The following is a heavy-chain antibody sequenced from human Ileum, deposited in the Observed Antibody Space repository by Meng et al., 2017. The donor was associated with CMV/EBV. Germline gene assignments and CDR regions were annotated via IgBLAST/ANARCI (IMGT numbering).Heavy chain of an antibody. Sequence: TVCRGSMGTTNGWSWVRQPPGKGLEWIGEVYQSGTVNYNPSLASRVSLSVDKSKNQFSLNLTSVTAADTAVYYCARVMTSSSWIDFWGPGTLVTVSS. J-gene: IGHJ4*02. CDR3: ARVMTSSSWIDF. D-gene: IGHD6-13*01. V-gene: IGHV4-4*02. CDR2: VYQSGTV. CDR1: RGSMGTTNG.